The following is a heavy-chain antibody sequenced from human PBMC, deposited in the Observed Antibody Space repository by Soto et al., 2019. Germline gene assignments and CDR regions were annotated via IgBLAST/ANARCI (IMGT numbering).Heavy chain of an antibody. V-gene: IGHV3-23*01. J-gene: IGHJ4*03. CDR2: ISGSGCTA. D-gene: IGHD5-12*01. Sequence: GGSLRLSCAASGFTFSSYAMSWVRQAPGQGLEWVAAISGSGCTAYYADSVKGRFTISRDNSKNTVYLQIDNLRADDTAVYYCAKARGVATIKSNFDYWGKGTTVTVSS. CDR1: GFTFSSYA. CDR3: AKARGVATIKSNFDY.